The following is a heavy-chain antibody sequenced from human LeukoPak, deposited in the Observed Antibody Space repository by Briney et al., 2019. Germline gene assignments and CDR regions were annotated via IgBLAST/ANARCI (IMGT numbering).Heavy chain of an antibody. J-gene: IGHJ4*02. CDR1: GFTFSSYA. D-gene: IGHD3-22*01. V-gene: IGHV3-23*01. Sequence: GGSLRLSCAASGFTFSSYAMSWVRQAPGKGLEWVSAISGSGGSTYYADSVKGRFAISRDNSKNTLYLQMNSLRAEDTAVYYCAKDRWDDSSGYYLQLDYWGQGTLVTVSS. CDR2: ISGSGGST. CDR3: AKDRWDDSSGYYLQLDY.